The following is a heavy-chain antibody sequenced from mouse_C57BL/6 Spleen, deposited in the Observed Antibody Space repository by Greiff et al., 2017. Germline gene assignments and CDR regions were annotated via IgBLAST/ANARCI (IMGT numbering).Heavy chain of an antibody. V-gene: IGHV1-80*01. Sequence: QVHVKQSGAELVKPGASVKISCKASGYAFSSYWMNWVKQRPGKGLEWIGQIYPGDGDTNYNGKFKGKATLTADKSSSTAYMQLSSLTSEDSAVYFCARGKASTNSNYHDYWGQGTTLTVSS. CDR2: IYPGDGDT. CDR3: ARGKASTNSNYHDY. D-gene: IGHD2-5*01. CDR1: GYAFSSYW. J-gene: IGHJ2*01.